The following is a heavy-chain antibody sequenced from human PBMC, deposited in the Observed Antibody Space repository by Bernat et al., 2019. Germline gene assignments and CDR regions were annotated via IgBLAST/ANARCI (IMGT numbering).Heavy chain of an antibody. CDR1: GFIFSCCS. J-gene: IGHJ4*02. CDR2: ISDDGSNK. V-gene: IGHV3-30*07. CDR3: TGDIPGDGDFGMDY. Sequence: QVQLVEAGGGVVQPGRSLRLSCAASGFIFSCCSIHWVRQAPGKGLEWVAVISDDGSNKYYADNVKGGFTISRDKSNKPLYLQMNSPIVEDTAAYYCTGDIPGDGDFGMDYWGKGTLVTVSS. D-gene: IGHD4-17*01.